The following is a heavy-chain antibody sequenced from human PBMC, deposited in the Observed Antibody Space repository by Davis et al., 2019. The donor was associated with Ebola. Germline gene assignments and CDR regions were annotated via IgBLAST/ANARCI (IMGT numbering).Heavy chain of an antibody. Sequence: GESLKISCKGSGYSFTSYWIGWVRQMPGKGLEWMGIIYPGDSDTRYSPSFQGQVTISADKSISTAYLQWSSLKASDTAMYYCARRWYYYDSSGYERIAFDIWGQGTMVTVSS. D-gene: IGHD3-22*01. CDR3: ARRWYYYDSSGYERIAFDI. CDR2: IYPGDSDT. J-gene: IGHJ3*02. CDR1: GYSFTSYW. V-gene: IGHV5-51*01.